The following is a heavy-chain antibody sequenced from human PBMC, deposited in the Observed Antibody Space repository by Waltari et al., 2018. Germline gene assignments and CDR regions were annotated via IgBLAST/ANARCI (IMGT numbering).Heavy chain of an antibody. J-gene: IGHJ3*02. V-gene: IGHV3-30-3*01. D-gene: IGHD2-15*01. CDR3: ARDRKQGGDAFDI. CDR1: GFTFSSYA. CDR2: ISYDGSNK. Sequence: QVQLVESGGGVVQPGRSLRLSCAASGFTFSSYAMHWVRQAPGKGLEWVAVISYDGSNKYYADSVKGRFTISRDNSKNTLYLQMNSLRAEDTAVYYCARDRKQGGDAFDIWGQGTMVTVSS.